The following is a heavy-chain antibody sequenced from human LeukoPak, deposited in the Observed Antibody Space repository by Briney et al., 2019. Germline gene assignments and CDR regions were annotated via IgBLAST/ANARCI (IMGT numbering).Heavy chain of an antibody. CDR2: ISWNSGSI. CDR3: AKDIGYYYGMDV. CDR1: GFTFDDYA. V-gene: IGHV3-9*01. J-gene: IGHJ6*02. Sequence: GRSLRLSCAASGFTFDDYAMHWVRQAPGKGLEWVSGISWNSGSIGYADSVKGRSTISRDNAKNSPYLQMNSLRAEDTALYYCAKDIGYYYGMDVWGQGTTVTVSS.